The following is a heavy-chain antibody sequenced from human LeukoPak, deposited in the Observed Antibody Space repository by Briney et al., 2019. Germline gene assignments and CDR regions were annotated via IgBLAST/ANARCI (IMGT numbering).Heavy chain of an antibody. D-gene: IGHD4-17*01. Sequence: ASVKVSCKASGYTFTGYYIHWVRQAPGQGLEWMGWINPNSGDTNYAQNFQGRVTMTRDTSITTAYMELSRLRSDDTAVYFCAREQTTVTTVTTYHVGYFDYWGQGTLVTVSS. CDR2: INPNSGDT. CDR1: GYTFTGYY. V-gene: IGHV1-2*02. J-gene: IGHJ4*02. CDR3: AREQTTVTTVTTYHVGYFDY.